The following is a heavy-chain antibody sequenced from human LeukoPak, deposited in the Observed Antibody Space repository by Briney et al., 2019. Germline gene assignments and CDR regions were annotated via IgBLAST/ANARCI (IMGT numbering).Heavy chain of an antibody. CDR3: ARDIPVDSRSSVPKPVRDS. V-gene: IGHV3-53*04. D-gene: IGHD6-6*01. CDR1: GFTISYNY. Sequence: GGSLRLSCAASGFTISYNYMSWVRQAPGKGLQWVSVIYSNTSAYYADSVKGRFTISRHNSRNTLYLQMTSLRAEDTAVYYCARDIPVDSRSSVPKPVRDSWGQGTLVTVSS. J-gene: IGHJ5*02. CDR2: IYSNTSA.